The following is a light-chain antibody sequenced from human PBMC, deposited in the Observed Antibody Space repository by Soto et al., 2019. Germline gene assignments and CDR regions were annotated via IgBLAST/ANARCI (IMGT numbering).Light chain of an antibody. Sequence: EIVMTQSPATLSVAPGERVTLSCRASQGVSRKLAWYQHKSGQAPRLLISGASAGATGIPARFSGSGSGNEFTLTISSLQSEDCAIYYCQQYHTWPITFGGGTKVEIK. CDR3: QQYHTWPIT. CDR2: GAS. V-gene: IGKV3-15*01. CDR1: QGVSRK. J-gene: IGKJ4*01.